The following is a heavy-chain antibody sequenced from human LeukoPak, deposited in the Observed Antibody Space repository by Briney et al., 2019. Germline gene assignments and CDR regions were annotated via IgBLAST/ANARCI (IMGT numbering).Heavy chain of an antibody. J-gene: IGHJ4*02. D-gene: IGHD3-22*01. V-gene: IGHV3-23*01. Sequence: PGRSLRLSCAASVFTLSRFAMSWVSQAPGKGRGGGSAISGSGGSTYYTDSVKGRFTISRDNAKNTLYLQMNSLRAEDTAVYYCAKDLSEGAMIVVVITCLDYWGQGTLVTVSS. CDR1: VFTLSRFA. CDR3: AKDLSEGAMIVVVITCLDY. CDR2: ISGSGGST.